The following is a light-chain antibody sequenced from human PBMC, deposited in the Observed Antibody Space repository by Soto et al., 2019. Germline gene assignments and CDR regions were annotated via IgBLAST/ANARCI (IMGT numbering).Light chain of an antibody. CDR1: QTVAKS. V-gene: IGKV1-39*01. Sequence: DTQMTQSPSSLPASVGDRVTITCRASQTVAKSLNWYQQKPGEAPDLLIYATSHLHSEVPSRFSGSGSGTDFTLTINSLQPEDFATYYCQQVYRMPPTFGQGTKVDIK. CDR2: ATS. J-gene: IGKJ1*01. CDR3: QQVYRMPPT.